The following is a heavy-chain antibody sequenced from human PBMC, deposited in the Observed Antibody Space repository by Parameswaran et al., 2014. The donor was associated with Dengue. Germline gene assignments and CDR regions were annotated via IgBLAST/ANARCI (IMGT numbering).Heavy chain of an antibody. V-gene: IGHV5-51*01. CDR3: ARQGYGYGMDV. Sequence: VRQAPGKGLEWMGIIYPGDSDTRYSPSFQGQVTISADKSISTAYLQWSSLKASDTAMYYCARQGYGYGMDVWGQGTTVTVSS. D-gene: IGHD1-1*01. J-gene: IGHJ6*02. CDR2: IYPGDSDT.